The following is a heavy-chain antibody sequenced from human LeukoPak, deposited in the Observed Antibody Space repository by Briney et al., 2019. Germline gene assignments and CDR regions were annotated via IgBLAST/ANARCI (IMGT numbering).Heavy chain of an antibody. J-gene: IGHJ5*02. Sequence: KSSETLSLTCAVYGGSFSGYYCGWIRHPPRGGRGWNGEINHSGSNNYNPSLKSRATISVDTSKNQFTLKLSSVTAANTAVYYGARVRQWLVRGWFDPWGQGTLVTVSS. D-gene: IGHD6-19*01. CDR1: GGSFSGYY. V-gene: IGHV4-34*01. CDR2: INHSGSN. CDR3: ARVRQWLVRGWFDP.